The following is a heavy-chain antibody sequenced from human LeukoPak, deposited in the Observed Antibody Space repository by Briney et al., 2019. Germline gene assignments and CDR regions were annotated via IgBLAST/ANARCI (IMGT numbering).Heavy chain of an antibody. CDR2: INPNSGGT. V-gene: IGHV1-2*02. J-gene: IGHJ3*02. CDR1: GYTFTGYY. D-gene: IGHD6-19*01. CDR3: ARGGLGQWLGAFDI. Sequence: GASVKVSCKASGYTFTGYYMHWVRQAPGQGLEWMGWINPNSGGTNYAQKFQGRVTMTRDTSISTAYMELSSLRSEDTAVYYCARGGLGQWLGAFDIWGQGTMVTVSS.